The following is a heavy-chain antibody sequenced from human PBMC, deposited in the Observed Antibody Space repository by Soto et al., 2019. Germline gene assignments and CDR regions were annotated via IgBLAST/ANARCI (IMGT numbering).Heavy chain of an antibody. CDR3: AKRYRSGWYPDYYGMDV. Sequence: PXVSLRLSCAASGFTFSSYSRSWVRQAPGKGLEWVSAISGSVGSTYYADSVKGRFTISRDNSKNTLYLQMNSLRAEDTAVYYCAKRYRSGWYPDYYGMDVWGQGTTVTVSS. CDR1: GFTFSSYS. J-gene: IGHJ6*02. CDR2: ISGSVGST. V-gene: IGHV3-23*01. D-gene: IGHD6-19*01.